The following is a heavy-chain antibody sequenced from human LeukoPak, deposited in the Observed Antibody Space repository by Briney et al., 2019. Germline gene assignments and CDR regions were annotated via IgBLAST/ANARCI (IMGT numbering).Heavy chain of an antibody. D-gene: IGHD3-3*02. J-gene: IGHJ4*02. CDR2: ITSSSTI. CDR3: ARESGYQHLDY. CDR1: GFTFSSYS. V-gene: IGHV3-48*02. Sequence: PGGSLRLSCAASGFTFSSYSMNWVRQAPGKGLEWVSYITSSSTIFYADSVKGRFTISRDNAKNSLYLQMNSLRDDDTAVYYCARESGYQHLDYWGQGTLVTVSS.